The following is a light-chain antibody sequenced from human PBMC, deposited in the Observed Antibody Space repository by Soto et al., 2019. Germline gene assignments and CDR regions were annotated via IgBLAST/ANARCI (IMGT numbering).Light chain of an antibody. J-gene: IGKJ2*01. CDR2: AAS. Sequence: DIQMTQSPSSLSASVGDRVTITCRASQSISNYLSWYQQKPGKAPNFLIFAASSLQSGVTSRFSGSGSGTDFTLTISSLHREDFATYYCQQTYSTPYTFGQGTKLEIK. V-gene: IGKV1-39*01. CDR3: QQTYSTPYT. CDR1: QSISNY.